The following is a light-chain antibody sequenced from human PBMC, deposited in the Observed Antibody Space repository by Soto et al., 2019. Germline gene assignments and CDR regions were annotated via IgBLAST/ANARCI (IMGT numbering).Light chain of an antibody. J-gene: IGKJ1*01. V-gene: IGKV3-15*01. CDR3: QQHNDWPRRT. CDR1: QSVGNN. Sequence: EIVVDQVSGTLSVSHGEVATLSWQASQSVGNNLAWYQQKPGQAPRLLIYGASNRATGIPARFSGSGSGTEFTLTISSLQSEDFAIYYCQQHNDWPRRTFGQGTKVDIK. CDR2: GAS.